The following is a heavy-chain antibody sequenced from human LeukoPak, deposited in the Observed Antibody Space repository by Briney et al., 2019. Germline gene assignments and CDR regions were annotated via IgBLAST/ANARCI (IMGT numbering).Heavy chain of an antibody. Sequence: SETLSLTCTVSGYSISSGYFWGWIRQSPGKGPEWIGTIRHSGDTYYNPSLKSRVTISIDTSKNHFSLTLESVTAADTAVYYCARDGGWVMVTEIDKWGQGILVTVSS. CDR1: GYSISSGYF. D-gene: IGHD5-18*01. J-gene: IGHJ1*01. CDR2: IRHSGDT. V-gene: IGHV4-38-2*02. CDR3: ARDGGWVMVTEIDK.